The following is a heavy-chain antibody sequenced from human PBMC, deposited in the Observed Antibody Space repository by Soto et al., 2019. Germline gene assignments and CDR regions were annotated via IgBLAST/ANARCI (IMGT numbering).Heavy chain of an antibody. Sequence: PGGSLRLSCAASGFTFSSYAMSWVRQAPGKGLEWVSAISDSGRNTYYAASVKGRFTISKDTSKNTLYLQMNSLRVEDTAVYYCAKGIKWELPFDYWGQGTLVTVSS. CDR3: AKGIKWELPFDY. V-gene: IGHV3-23*01. CDR1: GFTFSSYA. D-gene: IGHD1-26*01. J-gene: IGHJ4*02. CDR2: ISDSGRNT.